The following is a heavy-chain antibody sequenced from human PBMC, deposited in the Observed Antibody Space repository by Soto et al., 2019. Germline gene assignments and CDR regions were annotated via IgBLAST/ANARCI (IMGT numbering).Heavy chain of an antibody. CDR3: ARTGYYGSGSVYYYYGMDV. CDR2: ISAYNGNT. Sequence: ASVKVSCKASGYTFTSYGISWVRQAPGQGLEWMGWISAYNGNTNYAQKLQGRVTMTTDTSTSTAYMGLRSLRSDDTAVYYCARTGYYGSGSVYYYYGMDVWGQGTTVTVSS. D-gene: IGHD3-10*01. CDR1: GYTFTSYG. J-gene: IGHJ6*02. V-gene: IGHV1-18*01.